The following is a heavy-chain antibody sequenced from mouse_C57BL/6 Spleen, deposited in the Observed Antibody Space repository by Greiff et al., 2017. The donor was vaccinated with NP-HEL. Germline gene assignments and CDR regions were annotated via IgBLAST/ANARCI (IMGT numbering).Heavy chain of an antibody. CDR1: GYTFTDYY. Sequence: EVQLQQSGPELVKPGASVKISCKASGYTFTDYYMNWVKQSHGKSLEWIGDINPNNGGTSYNQKFKGKATLTVDKSSSTAYMELRSLTSEDSAVYYCARYYGSSHWYFDVWGTGTTFTVSS. CDR3: ARYYGSSHWYFDV. J-gene: IGHJ1*03. V-gene: IGHV1-26*01. CDR2: INPNNGGT. D-gene: IGHD1-1*01.